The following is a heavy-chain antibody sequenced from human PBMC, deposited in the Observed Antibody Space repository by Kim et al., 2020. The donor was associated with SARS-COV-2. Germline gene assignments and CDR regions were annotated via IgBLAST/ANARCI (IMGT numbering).Heavy chain of an antibody. J-gene: IGHJ4*02. CDR2: ISSSSSYI. CDR3: ARASGELLSRFDY. CDR1: GFTFSSYS. D-gene: IGHD1-26*01. V-gene: IGHV3-21*01. Sequence: GGSLRLSCAASGFTFSSYSMNWVRQAPGKGLEWVSSISSSSSYIYYADSVKGRFTISRDNAKNSLYLQMNSLRAEDTAVYYCARASGELLSRFDYWGQGTLVTVSS.